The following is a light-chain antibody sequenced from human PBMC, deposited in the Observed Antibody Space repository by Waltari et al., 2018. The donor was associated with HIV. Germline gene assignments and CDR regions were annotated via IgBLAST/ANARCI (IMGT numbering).Light chain of an antibody. CDR2: DVS. Sequence: QSALTQPASMSGSPGQSITLPCTGTRSDVAGYNYVSWYQQIPGKAPKLMIYDVSKRPSGVSTRFSGSKSGNTASLIISRLQDEDEADYYCSSYTSSNTWVFGGGTKLTVL. CDR1: RSDVAGYNY. V-gene: IGLV2-14*03. CDR3: SSYTSSNTWV. J-gene: IGLJ3*02.